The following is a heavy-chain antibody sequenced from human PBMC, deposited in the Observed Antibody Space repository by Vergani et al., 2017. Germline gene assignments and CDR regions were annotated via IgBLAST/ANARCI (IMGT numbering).Heavy chain of an antibody. CDR3: AKEGGGYCSGGTCYPEY. Sequence: VHLEESGGGVVQPGGSLRLSCAASGFTFSSYGMHWVRQAPGKGLEWVASIRSDESRRYYGDSMEGPFTISRDNSKNTLYLQMKSLRPEDTAVYYCAKEGGGYCSGGTCYPEYWGQGTLVIVSS. CDR1: GFTFSSYG. V-gene: IGHV3-30*02. J-gene: IGHJ4*02. D-gene: IGHD2-15*01. CDR2: IRSDESRR.